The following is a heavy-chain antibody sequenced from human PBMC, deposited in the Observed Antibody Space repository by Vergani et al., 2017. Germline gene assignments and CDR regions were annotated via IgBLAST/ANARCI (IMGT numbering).Heavy chain of an antibody. Sequence: QVQLVQSGAEVKKPGASVKVSCKASGYTFTSYYMHWVRQAPGQGLEWMGIINPSGGSTSYAQKFQGRVTMTRDTSTSTVYMELSSLRSEDTAVYYCAGEPLSHVVVTVSRNAFDIWGQGTMVTVSS. J-gene: IGHJ3*02. CDR1: GYTFTSYY. CDR2: INPSGGST. CDR3: AGEPLSHVVVTVSRNAFDI. V-gene: IGHV1-46*01. D-gene: IGHD2-21*02.